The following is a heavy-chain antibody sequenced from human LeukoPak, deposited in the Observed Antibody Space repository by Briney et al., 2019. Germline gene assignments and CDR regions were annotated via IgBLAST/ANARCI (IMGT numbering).Heavy chain of an antibody. CDR3: AKEGDERGTPYFDY. CDR1: GFTFSTYW. J-gene: IGHJ4*02. V-gene: IGHV3-7*05. Sequence: GGSLRLSCAASGFTFSTYWMTWVRQAPGKGPEWVANIKEDGSATYYVDSVKGRFTISRDNAKKSLYLQMNSLRADDTAVYYCAKEGDERGTPYFDYWGQGTLVTVSS. CDR2: IKEDGSAT.